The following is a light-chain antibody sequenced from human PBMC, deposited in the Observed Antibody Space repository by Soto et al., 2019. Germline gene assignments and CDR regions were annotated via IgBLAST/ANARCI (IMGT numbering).Light chain of an antibody. J-gene: IGKJ1*01. CDR1: QSISSNF. Sequence: EIVLTQSPGTLSLSPGEGATLSCRASQSISSNFLAWYQQKRGQAPRLLIHGASNRATGIPDRFSGSGSGTDFTLTITRLEPKDFAVYYCQQYGGSPRTFGQGTKVDI. CDR3: QQYGGSPRT. V-gene: IGKV3-20*01. CDR2: GAS.